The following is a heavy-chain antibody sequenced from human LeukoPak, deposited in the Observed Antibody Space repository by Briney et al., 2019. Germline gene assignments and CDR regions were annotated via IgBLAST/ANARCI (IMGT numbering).Heavy chain of an antibody. J-gene: IGHJ4*02. CDR2: IYYSGNT. CDR1: GGSISSSSYY. V-gene: IGHV4-39*01. D-gene: IGHD5/OR15-5a*01. CDR3: ARLGDTVSTDRYFDY. Sequence: SETLSHTRTVSGGSISSSSYYWGWIRQPPGKGLEWIGSIYYSGNTYYNPSLKSRVTLSVDTSKNQFSLKLSSVTAADTAVYYCARLGDTVSTDRYFDYWGQGTLVTVSS.